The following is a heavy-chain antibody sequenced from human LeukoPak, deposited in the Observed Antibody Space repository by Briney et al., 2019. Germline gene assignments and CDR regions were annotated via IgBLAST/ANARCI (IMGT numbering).Heavy chain of an antibody. V-gene: IGHV3-21*01. J-gene: IGHJ4*02. D-gene: IGHD1-26*01. CDR3: ARDRVGGTTASTFEY. Sequence: KPGGSLRLSCAASGFTFSSRAMSWVRQAPGKGLEWVSSISGSSSYIFYADSVKGRFTISRDNAKNSLYLQMNSLRAEDTAVYYCARDRVGGTTASTFEYWGQGTLVTVSS. CDR1: GFTFSSRA. CDR2: ISGSSSYI.